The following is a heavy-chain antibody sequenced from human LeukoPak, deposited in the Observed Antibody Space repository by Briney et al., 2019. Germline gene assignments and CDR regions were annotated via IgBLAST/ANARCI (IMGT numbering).Heavy chain of an antibody. J-gene: IGHJ5*02. CDR2: IWNEGTNK. D-gene: IGHD1-7*01. CDR1: GFTFNTYG. CDR3: AKQGIVGNYRVGNWFDP. V-gene: IGHV3-33*06. Sequence: GGSLKPSCAASGFTFNTYGMRWVRQAPGKGLERVAVIWNEGTNKYYADSVKGRFSISRDNSKNTLYLQMDNLRAEDTAVYYCAKQGIVGNYRVGNWFDPWGQGTLVTVSS.